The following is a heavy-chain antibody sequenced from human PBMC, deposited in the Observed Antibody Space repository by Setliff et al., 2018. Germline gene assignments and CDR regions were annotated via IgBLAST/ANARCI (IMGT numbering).Heavy chain of an antibody. CDR1: GFSLSNYS. CDR2: ISSSSSFI. CDR3: ARAVAAAGN. Sequence: GGSLRLSCAASGFSLSNYSMNWVRQTPGKGLEWVSSISSSSSFIYYADSVKGRFTISRDNAKNSLFLQMNSLRAEDTAVYYCARAVAAAGNWGQGTLVTVSS. D-gene: IGHD6-13*01. V-gene: IGHV3-21*01. J-gene: IGHJ4*02.